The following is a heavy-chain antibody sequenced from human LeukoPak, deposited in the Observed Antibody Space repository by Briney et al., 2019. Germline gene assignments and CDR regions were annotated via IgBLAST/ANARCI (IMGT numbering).Heavy chain of an antibody. V-gene: IGHV3-23*01. CDR1: GFRFDSYA. CDR2: ISGTAGRA. J-gene: IGHJ2*01. D-gene: IGHD5-18*01. CDR3: AKGGFDTAMVTSWYFDV. Sequence: PGGSLRLSCAASGFRFDSYAMNWVRQAPGGGLEWVPGISGTAGRAYYADSVKGRFTISRANSKSALYLQMNSLRGDDTAIYFCAKGGFDTAMVTSWYFDVWGRGTPVTVSS.